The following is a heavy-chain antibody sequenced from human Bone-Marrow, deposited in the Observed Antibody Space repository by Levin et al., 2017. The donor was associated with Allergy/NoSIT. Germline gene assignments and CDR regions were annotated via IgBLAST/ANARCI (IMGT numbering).Heavy chain of an antibody. J-gene: IGHJ4*02. Sequence: SVKVSCKASGGTFSSYAISWVRQAPGQGLEWMGGIIPIFGTANYAQKFQGRVTITADESTSTAYMELSSLRSEDTAVYYCARGGAGDGYNFPTGYWGQGTLVTVSS. CDR3: ARGGAGDGYNFPTGY. CDR1: GGTFSSYA. CDR2: IIPIFGTA. V-gene: IGHV1-69*13. D-gene: IGHD5-24*01.